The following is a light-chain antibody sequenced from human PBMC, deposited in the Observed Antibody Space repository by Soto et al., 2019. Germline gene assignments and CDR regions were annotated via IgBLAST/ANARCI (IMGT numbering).Light chain of an antibody. V-gene: IGKV1-12*01. J-gene: IGKJ1*01. CDR3: QQANSFPPT. CDR2: AAS. Sequence: DIHMTQSPCSVSPSXGGGVTIAXXASQGISSWLAWYQQRSGKAPKLLIYAASSLQTGVPSRFSGSGSGTDFTLTISSLQPEDFATYYCQQANSFPPTFGQGTKVDIK. CDR1: QGISSW.